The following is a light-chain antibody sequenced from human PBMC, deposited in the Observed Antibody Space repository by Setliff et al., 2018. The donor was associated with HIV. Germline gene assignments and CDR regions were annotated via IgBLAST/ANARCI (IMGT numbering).Light chain of an antibody. Sequence: QSVLIQPASMSGSPGQSVTVSCTGTSSDVGSYDFVSWYQQLPGKAPKLLIYDVSDRPSGVSHRFSGSKSGNTASLTISGLQSEDEADYYCASYRPNDLGVFGTGTKATVL. CDR3: ASYRPNDLGV. CDR1: SSDVGSYDF. J-gene: IGLJ1*01. V-gene: IGLV2-14*03. CDR2: DVS.